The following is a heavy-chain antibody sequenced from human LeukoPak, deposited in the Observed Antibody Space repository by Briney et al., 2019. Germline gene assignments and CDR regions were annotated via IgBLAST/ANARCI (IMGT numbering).Heavy chain of an antibody. CDR3: SIAVRVRSVRDQPLTC. V-gene: IGHV1-69*05. Sequence: SVKVSCKASGCTFSSYDISWLRQAPGQGLEWMGGIIPNFGTANYAQKFQGRVTITTDPSTSTAYMELSSLTSDHPAVYYCSIAVRVRSVRDQPLTCWGQGTLVTVSS. D-gene: IGHD2-21*01. J-gene: IGHJ4*02. CDR1: GCTFSSYD. CDR2: IIPNFGTA.